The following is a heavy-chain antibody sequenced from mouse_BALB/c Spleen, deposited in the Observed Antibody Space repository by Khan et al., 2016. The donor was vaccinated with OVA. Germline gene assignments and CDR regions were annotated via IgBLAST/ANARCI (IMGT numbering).Heavy chain of an antibody. CDR3: TRDRNDYGSSYYFDY. J-gene: IGHJ2*01. V-gene: IGHV5-6-4*01. CDR1: GFTFSSYS. Sequence: EVELVESGGGLVKPGGSLRLSCEASGFTFSSYSMSWVRQTPEKRLEWVATITSGGSYTYYPDSVQGRVTISRDNAKHTLYLQMSSLKSEDTAIYYCTRDRNDYGSSYYFDYWGQGTTLTVSS. CDR2: ITSGGSYT. D-gene: IGHD1-1*01.